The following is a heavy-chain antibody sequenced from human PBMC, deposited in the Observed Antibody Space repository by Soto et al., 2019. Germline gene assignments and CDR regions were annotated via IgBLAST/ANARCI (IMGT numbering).Heavy chain of an antibody. CDR3: ARGSITMVRGGINNYYYYMDV. Sequence: QAQLVQSGAEVKKPGASVKVSCKASGYTFTSYDINWVRQATGQGLEWMGWMNPNSGNTGYAQKFQGRVTMTRNTSISTAYMELSSLRSEDTAVYYCARGSITMVRGGINNYYYYMDVWGKGTTVTVSS. CDR2: MNPNSGNT. CDR1: GYTFTSYD. D-gene: IGHD3-10*01. V-gene: IGHV1-8*01. J-gene: IGHJ6*03.